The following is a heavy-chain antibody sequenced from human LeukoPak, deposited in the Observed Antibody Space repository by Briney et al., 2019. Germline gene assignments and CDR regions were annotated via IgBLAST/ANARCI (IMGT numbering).Heavy chain of an antibody. J-gene: IGHJ4*02. V-gene: IGHV3-15*01. CDR2: IKSKTDGGTT. CDR1: GFTFSNAW. CDR3: TTYRDGYNFFDY. Sequence: GGSLRLSCAASGFTFSNAWMSWVRQAPGKGLEWVGRIKSKTDGGTTDYAAPVKGRFTISRDDSRNTLYPQMNSLKTEDTAVYYCTTYRDGYNFFDYWGQGTLVTASS. D-gene: IGHD5-24*01.